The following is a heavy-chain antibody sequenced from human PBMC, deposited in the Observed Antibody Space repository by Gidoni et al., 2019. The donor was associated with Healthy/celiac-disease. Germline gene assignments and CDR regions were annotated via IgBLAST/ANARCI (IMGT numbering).Heavy chain of an antibody. V-gene: IGHV5-51*01. D-gene: IGHD6-13*01. J-gene: IGHJ6*02. CDR1: GYSFTSYW. CDR2: IYPGDSDT. Sequence: EVQLVQSGAEVKKPGESLKISCTGSGYSFTSYWIGWVRQMPGKGLEWMGIIYPGDSDTRYSPSFQGQVTISADKSISTAYLQWSSLKASDTAMYYCARRGIAAAGGYYYYGMDVWGQGTTVTVSS. CDR3: ARRGIAAAGGYYYYGMDV.